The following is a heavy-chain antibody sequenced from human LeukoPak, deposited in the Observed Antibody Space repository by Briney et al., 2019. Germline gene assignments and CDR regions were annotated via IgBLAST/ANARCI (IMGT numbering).Heavy chain of an antibody. Sequence: GGSLRLSCAASGFTVSSYYMSWVRQAPGKGLEWVSVIYSGGSTYYADSVKGRFTISRDNSKNTMYLQMNSLRAEDTAVYYCARVGYYGSGGYPATFDPWGQGTLVTVSS. CDR3: ARVGYYGSGGYPATFDP. V-gene: IGHV3-53*01. CDR1: GFTVSSYY. CDR2: IYSGGST. D-gene: IGHD3-10*01. J-gene: IGHJ5*02.